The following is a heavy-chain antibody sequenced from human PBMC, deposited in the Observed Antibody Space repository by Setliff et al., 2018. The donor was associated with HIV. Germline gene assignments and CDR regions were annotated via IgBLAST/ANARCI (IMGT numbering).Heavy chain of an antibody. V-gene: IGHV4-61*09. CDR3: ARGVASYYYYMDV. CDR1: GGSISSGSYY. D-gene: IGHD5-12*01. Sequence: SETLSLTCTVSGGSISSGSYYWSWIRQPAGKGLEWIGHIYTSGSTNYNPSLKSRVTISVDTSKNQFSLKLSSVTAAYTAVYYCARGVASYYYYMDVWGKGTTVTVSS. CDR2: IYTSGST. J-gene: IGHJ6*03.